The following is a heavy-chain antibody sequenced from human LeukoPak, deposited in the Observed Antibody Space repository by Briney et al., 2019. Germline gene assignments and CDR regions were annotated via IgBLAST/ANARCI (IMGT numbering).Heavy chain of an antibody. CDR3: ARDPRYCSSTSCYWYGMDV. D-gene: IGHD2-2*01. CDR2: IYPGDSDT. Sequence: GESLKISCKGSGYSFTSYWIGWVRQMPGKGLEWMGIIYPGDSDTRYSPSFQGQVTISADKSISTAYLQWSSLKTSDTAMYYCARDPRYCSSTSCYWYGMDVWGQGTTVTVSS. V-gene: IGHV5-51*01. CDR1: GYSFTSYW. J-gene: IGHJ6*02.